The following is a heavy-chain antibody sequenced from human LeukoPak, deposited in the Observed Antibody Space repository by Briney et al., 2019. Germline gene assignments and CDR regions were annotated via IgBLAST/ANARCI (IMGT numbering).Heavy chain of an antibody. CDR2: FFLKGST. D-gene: IGHD5-18*01. J-gene: IGHJ4*02. Sequence: PSETLSLTCTVSGYSITSAYYWGWIRQPPGKGLEWIGSFFLKGSTYYNPSLKSRVTISVDTSKNQFSLRLTSVTAADTAVYYCARGGYNYGYVSWGQGILVTVSS. V-gene: IGHV4-38-2*02. CDR3: ARGGYNYGYVS. CDR1: GYSITSAYY.